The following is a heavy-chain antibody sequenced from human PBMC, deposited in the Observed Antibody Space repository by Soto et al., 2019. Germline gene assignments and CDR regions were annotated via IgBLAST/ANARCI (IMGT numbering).Heavy chain of an antibody. CDR3: ARGLYSSSWYNYYYYMDV. D-gene: IGHD6-13*01. V-gene: IGHV4-34*01. Sequence: PSETLSLTCAVYGGSFSGCYWSWIRHPPGKGLEWIGEINHSGSTNYNPSLKSRVTISVDTPKNEFSLKLSSVTAADTAVYYCARGLYSSSWYNYYYYMDVWGKGTTVTVSS. J-gene: IGHJ6*03. CDR2: INHSGST. CDR1: GGSFSGCY.